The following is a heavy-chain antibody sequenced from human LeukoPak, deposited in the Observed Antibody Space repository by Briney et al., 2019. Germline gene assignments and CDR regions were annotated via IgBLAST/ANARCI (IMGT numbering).Heavy chain of an antibody. V-gene: IGHV3-23*01. CDR3: AKPSYVWGSYSYMDV. J-gene: IGHJ6*03. CDR2: ISGSGGST. Sequence: GGSLRLSCAASGFTFSNYAMSWVRQAPGKGLEWVSAISGSGGSTYYADSVKGRFTISRDNSKNTLYLQMNSLRAEDTAVYYCAKPSYVWGSYSYMDVWGKGTTVTVSS. D-gene: IGHD3-16*01. CDR1: GFTFSNYA.